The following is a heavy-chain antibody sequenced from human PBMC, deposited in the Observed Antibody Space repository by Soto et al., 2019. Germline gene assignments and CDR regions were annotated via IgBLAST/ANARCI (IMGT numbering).Heavy chain of an antibody. V-gene: IGHV1-46*01. CDR2: INPSGGST. D-gene: IGHD2-2*01. J-gene: IGHJ6*02. CDR3: ARDPIVVVPAATPVVGMDV. CDR1: GYTFTSYY. Sequence: QVQLVQSGAEVKKPGASVKVSCKASGYTFTSYYMHWVRQAPGQGLEWMGIINPSGGSTSYAQKLQGRVTMTRDTSTSTVYMELSSLRSEDTAVYYCARDPIVVVPAATPVVGMDVWGQGTTVTVSS.